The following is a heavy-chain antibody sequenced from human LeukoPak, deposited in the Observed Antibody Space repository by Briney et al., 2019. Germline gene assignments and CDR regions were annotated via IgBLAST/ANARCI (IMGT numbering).Heavy chain of an antibody. CDR1: GDSINRGAYS. J-gene: IGHJ5*02. CDR3: ARVNYYGSGSYLWFDP. Sequence: SETLSLTCAVTGDSINRGAYSWSWIRQPPGKGLDLLGYIHYSGSTYYNPSLKSRVTISLDRPKNQFSLKLTSVTAADTAVYYCARVNYYGSGSYLWFDPWGHGTLVTVSS. D-gene: IGHD3-10*01. V-gene: IGHV4-30-2*01. CDR2: IHYSGST.